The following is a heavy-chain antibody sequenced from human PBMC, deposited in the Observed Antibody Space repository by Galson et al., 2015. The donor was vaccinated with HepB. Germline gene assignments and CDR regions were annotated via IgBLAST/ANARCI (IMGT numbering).Heavy chain of an antibody. CDR3: ARDQAGWLQLEPMDFDY. V-gene: IGHV3-21*01. Sequence: SLRLSCAASGFTFNRYGMHWVRQAPGKGLEWVSSISSSSSYIYYADSVKGRFTISRDNAKNSLYLQMNSLRAEDTAVYYCARDQAGWLQLEPMDFDYWGQGTLVTVSS. CDR1: GFTFNRYG. CDR2: ISSSSSYI. D-gene: IGHD5-24*01. J-gene: IGHJ4*02.